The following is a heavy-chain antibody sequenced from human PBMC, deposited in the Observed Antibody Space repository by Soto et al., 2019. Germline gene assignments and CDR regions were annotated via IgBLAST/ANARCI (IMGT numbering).Heavy chain of an antibody. CDR3: VTGLAFLRREWPQGSLDY. D-gene: IGHD3-10*01. V-gene: IGHV1-69*01. CDR2: IIPIFGTA. CDR1: GGTFSSYA. Sequence: QVQLVQSGAEVKKPGSSVKVSCKASGGTFSSYAISWVRQAPGQGLEWMGGIIPIFGTANYAQKFQGRVTITADESTSTAYMELSSLRSEDTAVYYCVTGLAFLRREWPQGSLDYWGQGTLVTVSS. J-gene: IGHJ4*02.